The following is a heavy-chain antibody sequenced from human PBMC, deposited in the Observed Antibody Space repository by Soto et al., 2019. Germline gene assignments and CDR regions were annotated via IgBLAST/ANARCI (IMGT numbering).Heavy chain of an antibody. V-gene: IGHV5-10-1*01. J-gene: IGHJ5*02. CDR3: ARHRPYNYDNSGHYSMWFDP. CDR1: GYSFTKYW. Sequence: PGESLKISCKGSGYSFTKYWISWVRQMPGKGLEWMGRIDPSDSYTNYSPSFEGHVTISAEKSISTAYLQWSSLKASDTAMYYCARHRPYNYDNSGHYSMWFDPWGQGTLVTVSS. D-gene: IGHD3-22*01. CDR2: IDPSDSYT.